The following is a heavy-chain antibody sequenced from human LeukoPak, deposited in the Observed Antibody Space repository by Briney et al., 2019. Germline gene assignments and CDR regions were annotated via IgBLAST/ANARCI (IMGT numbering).Heavy chain of an antibody. Sequence: PSETLSLTCTVSGGSIRSGANYWSWIRQPPGRGLEWIGYISHSESAYYSPSLESRITISVDRSKNQFSLKLKSVTAADTAIYYCARDGGTTSNPSHDTFAIWGQGTMVAVSS. V-gene: IGHV4-30-2*01. D-gene: IGHD4-11*01. J-gene: IGHJ3*02. CDR2: ISHSESA. CDR3: ARDGGTTSNPSHDTFAI. CDR1: GGSIRSGANY.